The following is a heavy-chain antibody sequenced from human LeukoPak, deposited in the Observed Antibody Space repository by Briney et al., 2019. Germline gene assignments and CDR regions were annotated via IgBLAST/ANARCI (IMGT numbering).Heavy chain of an antibody. CDR1: GFTFSSYG. CDR2: ISYDGSNK. J-gene: IGHJ6*03. V-gene: IGHV3-30*03. Sequence: GRSLRLSCAASGFTFSSYGMHWVRQAPGKGLEWVAVISYDGSNKYYADSVKGRFTISRDNSNNTLYLHMNSLRAEDTAAYYCARTYSSSSADYYYYYYMDVWGKGTTVTVSS. CDR3: ARTYSSSSADYYYYYYMDV. D-gene: IGHD6-6*01.